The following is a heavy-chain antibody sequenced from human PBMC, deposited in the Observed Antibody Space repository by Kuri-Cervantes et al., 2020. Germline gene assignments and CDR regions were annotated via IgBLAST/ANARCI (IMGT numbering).Heavy chain of an antibody. Sequence: ASVQVSCKASGYTFTNYAMNWVRQAPGQGLAWVGWINTNTGNHTYAHGFTGRFVFSLDNSDSTAYLQFSSLKAEDTAVYYCARDGDYSGSYWVSVDGAFDIWGQGTMVTVSS. CDR2: INTNTGNH. J-gene: IGHJ3*02. CDR3: ARDGDYSGSYWVSVDGAFDI. D-gene: IGHD1-26*01. V-gene: IGHV7-4-1*02. CDR1: GYTFTNYA.